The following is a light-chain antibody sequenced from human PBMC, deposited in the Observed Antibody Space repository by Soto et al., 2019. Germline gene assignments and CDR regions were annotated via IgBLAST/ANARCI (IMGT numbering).Light chain of an antibody. CDR1: QSVRTS. V-gene: IGKV3-11*01. CDR3: QQYGGSPRT. J-gene: IGKJ1*01. CDR2: DAS. Sequence: EVVLTQSPATLSLSPGERATLSCRASQSVRTSLAWYQHKPGQAPRLVIYDASLRANGVPARFGGSGSGTDFTLTINSLEPEDFAVYYCQQYGGSPRTFGQGTKVDIK.